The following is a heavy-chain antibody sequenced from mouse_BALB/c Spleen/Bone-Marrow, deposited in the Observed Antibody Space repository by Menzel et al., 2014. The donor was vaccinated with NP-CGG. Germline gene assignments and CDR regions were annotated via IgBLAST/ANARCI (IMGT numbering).Heavy chain of an antibody. CDR3: AKLGGYFDY. D-gene: IGHD4-1*01. CDR1: GFSLTDYG. V-gene: IGHV2-6-5*01. Sequence: VKLVESGPGLVAPSQSLSITCTVSGFSLTDYGVSWIRQPPGKGLEWLGVIRGGGITYYNSAPKSSLTISKENSKSXVFLKMNSLQTDDTAMYYCAKLGGYFDYWGQGTTLTVSS. J-gene: IGHJ2*01. CDR2: IRGGGIT.